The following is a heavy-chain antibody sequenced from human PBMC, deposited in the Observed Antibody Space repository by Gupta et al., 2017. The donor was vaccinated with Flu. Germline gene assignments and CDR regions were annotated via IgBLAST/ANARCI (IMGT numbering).Heavy chain of an antibody. CDR2: INHSGST. CDR3: ARGLKKYQLLLYWFDP. J-gene: IGHJ5*02. CDR1: GGSFSGYY. Sequence: QVQLQQWGAGLLKPSETLSLTCAVYGGSFSGYYWSWIRQPPGKGLEWIGEINHSGSTNYNPSLKSRVTISVDTSKNQFSLKLSSVTAADTAVYYCARGLKKYQLLLYWFDPWGQGTLVTVSS. V-gene: IGHV4-34*01. D-gene: IGHD2-2*01.